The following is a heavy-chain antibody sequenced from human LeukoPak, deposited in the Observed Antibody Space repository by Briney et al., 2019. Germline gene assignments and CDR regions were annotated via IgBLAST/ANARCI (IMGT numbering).Heavy chain of an antibody. D-gene: IGHD2-15*01. J-gene: IGHJ4*02. CDR1: GFTFSNAW. V-gene: IGHV3-15*01. CDR3: TTEGRYCSGGSCFYY. CDR2: IKSKTDGGTT. Sequence: GGSLRLSCAASGFTFSNAWMSWVRQAPGKGLEWVGRIKSKTDGGTTDYAAPVKGRFTISRDDSKNTLYLQMNSLKTEDTAVYYRTTEGRYCSGGSCFYYWGQGTLVTVSS.